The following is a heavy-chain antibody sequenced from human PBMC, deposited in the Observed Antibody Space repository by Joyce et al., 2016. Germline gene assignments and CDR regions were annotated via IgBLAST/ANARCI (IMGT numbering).Heavy chain of an antibody. J-gene: IGHJ4*02. CDR3: ARSSYTNGIFDY. Sequence: EVQLVASGGGLVKPGGSLRLSCAASGFTFSSYSMSWVRQAPGKGQGWVSYLSSSSSYIKYTDSVKGRFTISRDNAKNSLYLQMNSLRVEDTAVYYCARSSYTNGIFDYWGQGTLVTVSS. CDR2: LSSSSSYI. D-gene: IGHD2-8*01. CDR1: GFTFSSYS. V-gene: IGHV3-21*01.